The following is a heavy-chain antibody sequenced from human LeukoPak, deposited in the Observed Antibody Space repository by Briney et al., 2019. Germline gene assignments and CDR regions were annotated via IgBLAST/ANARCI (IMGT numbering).Heavy chain of an antibody. CDR3: ARGSSSGEDIVVVVAALPYFDY. V-gene: IGHV4-34*01. Sequence: SETLSLTCAVYGGSFSGYYWSWIRQPPGKGLEWSGEINHSGSTNYNPSLKSRVTISVDTSKNQFSLKLSSVTAADTAVYYCARGSSSGEDIVVVVAALPYFDYWGQGTLVTVSS. D-gene: IGHD2-15*01. CDR2: INHSGST. J-gene: IGHJ4*02. CDR1: GGSFSGYY.